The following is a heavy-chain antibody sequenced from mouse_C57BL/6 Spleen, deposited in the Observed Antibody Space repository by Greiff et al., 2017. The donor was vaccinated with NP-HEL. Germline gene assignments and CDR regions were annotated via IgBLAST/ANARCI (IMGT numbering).Heavy chain of an antibody. D-gene: IGHD3-1*01. Sequence: VHVKQSGPELVKPGASVKISCKASGYSFTGYYMHWVKQSPEQSLEWIGEINPSTGGTTYNQKFKAKATLTVDKSSSTAYMQLKSLTSEDSAVYYCAKTAGYFDYWGQGTTLTVSA. CDR3: AKTAGYFDY. V-gene: IGHV1-42*01. CDR2: INPSTGGT. CDR1: GYSFTGYY. J-gene: IGHJ2*01.